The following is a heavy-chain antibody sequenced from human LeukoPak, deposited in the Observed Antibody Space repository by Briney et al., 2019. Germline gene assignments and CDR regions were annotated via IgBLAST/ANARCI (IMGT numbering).Heavy chain of an antibody. CDR1: GGSISSSSYY. V-gene: IGHV4-39*01. CDR3: ARSTPDIVVVPNWFDP. Sequence: SQTLSLTCTVSGGSISSSSYYWGWIRQPPGKGLEWIGSIYYSGSTYYNPSLKSRVTISVDTSKNQFSLKLSSVTAADTAVYYCARSTPDIVVVPNWFDPWGQGTLVTVSS. J-gene: IGHJ5*02. CDR2: IYYSGST. D-gene: IGHD2-2*01.